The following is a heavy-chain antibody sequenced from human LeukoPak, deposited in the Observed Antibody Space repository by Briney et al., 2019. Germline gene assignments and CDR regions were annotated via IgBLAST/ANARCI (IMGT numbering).Heavy chain of an antibody. CDR3: ARAVGATTLLLYYFDY. Sequence: SVKVSCKASGGTFSSYAISWVRQAPGQGLEWMGGIIPIFGTANYAQKFQGRVTVTADESTSRAYMELSSLRSEDTAVYYCARAVGATTLLLYYFDYWGQGTLVTVSS. V-gene: IGHV1-69*13. CDR1: GGTFSSYA. CDR2: IIPIFGTA. D-gene: IGHD1-26*01. J-gene: IGHJ4*02.